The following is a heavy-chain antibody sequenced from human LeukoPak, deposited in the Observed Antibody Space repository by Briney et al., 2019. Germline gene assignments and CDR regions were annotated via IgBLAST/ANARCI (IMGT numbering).Heavy chain of an antibody. V-gene: IGHV3-21*01. CDR2: ISSSSSYI. CDR1: GFTFSSYS. CDR3: ARVWFGALDAFDI. Sequence: GGSLRLSCAASGFTFSSYSMNWVRQAPGKGLEWVSSISSSSSYIYYADSVKGRFTISRDNAKNSLYLQMSSLRAEDTAVYYCARVWFGALDAFDIWGQGTMVTVSS. D-gene: IGHD3-10*01. J-gene: IGHJ3*02.